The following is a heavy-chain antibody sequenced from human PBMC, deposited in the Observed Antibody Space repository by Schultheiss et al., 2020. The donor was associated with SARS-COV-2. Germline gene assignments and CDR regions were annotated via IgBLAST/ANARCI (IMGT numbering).Heavy chain of an antibody. CDR3: AREDHSSSNYYYYYYMDV. CDR2: IYYSGST. D-gene: IGHD6-6*01. CDR1: GGSIRSYY. V-gene: IGHV4-31*03. J-gene: IGHJ6*03. Sequence: SQTLSLTCTVSGGSIRSYYWSWIRQHPGKGLEWIGYIYYSGSTNYNPSLKSRVTISVDTSKNQFSLKLSSVTAADTAVYYCAREDHSSSNYYYYYYMDVWGKGTTVTVSS.